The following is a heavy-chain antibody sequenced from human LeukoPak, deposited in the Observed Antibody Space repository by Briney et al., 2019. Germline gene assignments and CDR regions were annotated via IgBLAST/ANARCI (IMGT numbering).Heavy chain of an antibody. V-gene: IGHV1-18*01. CDR1: GYTFTSYG. Sequence: ASVKVSCKASGYTFTSYGISWVRQAPGQGLEWMGWINSYNANTNYVQNFQGRVTMTTDTSTSTAYMELRSLSSDDTAVYYCARDICSSTSCYYGYFDYWGQGTLVTVSS. CDR2: INSYNANT. J-gene: IGHJ4*02. D-gene: IGHD2-2*01. CDR3: ARDICSSTSCYYGYFDY.